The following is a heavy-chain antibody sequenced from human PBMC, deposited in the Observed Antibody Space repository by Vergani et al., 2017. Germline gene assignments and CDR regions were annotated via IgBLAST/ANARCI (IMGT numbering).Heavy chain of an antibody. D-gene: IGHD1-14*01. CDR2: IYTSGST. J-gene: IGHJ4*02. CDR1: GGSISSSSYY. CDR3: ARGPRNLIDY. V-gene: IGHV4-39*07. Sequence: QLQLQESGPGLVKPSETLSLTCTVSGGSISSSSYYWGWIRQPPGKGLEWIGSIYTSGSTNYNPSLKSRVTISVDTSKNQFSLKLSSVTAADTAVYYCARGPRNLIDYWGQGTLVTVSS.